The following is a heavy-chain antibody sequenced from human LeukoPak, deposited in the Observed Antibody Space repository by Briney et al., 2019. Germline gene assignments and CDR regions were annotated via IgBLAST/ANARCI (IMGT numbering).Heavy chain of an antibody. CDR1: GGSISSSGYY. D-gene: IGHD3-16*02. CDR2: FYYTGST. Sequence: SETLSLTCIVSGGSISSSGYYWDWIRQPPGKGLEWIGNFYYTGSTYYNPSLKSRVTISVDTSKNQFSLKLSSVTAADTAVYYCARKITVWGSYPRHLSPFDYWGQGTLVTVSS. CDR3: ARKITVWGSYPRHLSPFDY. J-gene: IGHJ4*02. V-gene: IGHV4-39*01.